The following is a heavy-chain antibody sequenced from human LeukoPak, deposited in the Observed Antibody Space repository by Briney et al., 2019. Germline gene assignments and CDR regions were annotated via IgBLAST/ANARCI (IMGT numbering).Heavy chain of an antibody. CDR1: EFTVSSNY. CDR2: IYSGGDKS. V-gene: IGHV3-66*01. CDR3: AKDFYDFWSGPFDS. J-gene: IGHJ4*02. D-gene: IGHD3-3*01. Sequence: PGGSLRLSCAASEFTVSSNYMSWVRQAPGKGLEWISVIYSGGDKSYYSDSVKGRFTISRDNSKNTLYLVLNRMRAEDTAIYYCAKDFYDFWSGPFDSWGQGTLVTVSS.